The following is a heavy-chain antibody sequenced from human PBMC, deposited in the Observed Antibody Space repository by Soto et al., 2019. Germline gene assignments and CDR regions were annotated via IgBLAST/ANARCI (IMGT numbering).Heavy chain of an antibody. V-gene: IGHV4-30-4*08. CDR1: GDSISSDSYH. D-gene: IGHD2-21*02. J-gene: IGHJ6*02. Sequence: QVQLQQSGPGLVKPSQTLSLTCTVSGDSISSDSYHWPWIRQSPGKGLEWIGYIHHSGSILYNPSLKRRVTISVDTSKNQFSHHLTSVTAADTAVYFCAREDDGGDSVDVWGQGTTVTVSS. CDR2: IHHSGSI. CDR3: AREDDGGDSVDV.